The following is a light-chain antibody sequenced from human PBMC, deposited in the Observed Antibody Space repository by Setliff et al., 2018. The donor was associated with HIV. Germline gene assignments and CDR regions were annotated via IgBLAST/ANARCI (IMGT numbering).Light chain of an antibody. Sequence: QSALTQPASVSGSPGRSITISCTGNSSGVGGYNSVSWFQQHPGKAPKLLIYDVSDRPSGVSNRFSGSKSGNTASLTISGLQAEDEADYYCHSKRSSSTPYVFGTGTKVTVL. CDR2: DVS. CDR3: HSKRSSSTPYV. J-gene: IGLJ1*01. V-gene: IGLV2-14*03. CDR1: SSGVGGYNS.